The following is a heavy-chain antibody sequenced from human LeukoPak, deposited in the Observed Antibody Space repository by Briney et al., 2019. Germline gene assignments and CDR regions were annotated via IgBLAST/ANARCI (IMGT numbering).Heavy chain of an antibody. CDR1: GGSISSYY. Sequence: SETLSLTCTVSGGSISSYYWSWIRQPPGKGLEWIGYIYYSGSTNYNPSLKSRVTISVDTSKNQFSLKLSSLTAADTAVYYCARGQQQLSYGMDVWGQGTTVTVSS. D-gene: IGHD6-13*01. J-gene: IGHJ6*02. CDR3: ARGQQQLSYGMDV. CDR2: IYYSGST. V-gene: IGHV4-59*01.